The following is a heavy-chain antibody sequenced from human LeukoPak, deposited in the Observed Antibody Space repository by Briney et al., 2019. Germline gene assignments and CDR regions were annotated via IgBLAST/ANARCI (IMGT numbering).Heavy chain of an antibody. D-gene: IGHD4-17*01. V-gene: IGHV3-21*01. CDR3: ARDPDPHDYGDYEEGYWYSYAMDV. Sequence: GGSLRLSCAASGFTLSTYSMNWVRQAPGKGLEWVSSITSSSSYYADSVKGRFTISRDNAKNSLFLQMNSLRAEDTAVYFCARDPDPHDYGDYEEGYWYSYAMDVWGKGATVTVSS. CDR2: ITSSSSY. J-gene: IGHJ6*04. CDR1: GFTLSTYS.